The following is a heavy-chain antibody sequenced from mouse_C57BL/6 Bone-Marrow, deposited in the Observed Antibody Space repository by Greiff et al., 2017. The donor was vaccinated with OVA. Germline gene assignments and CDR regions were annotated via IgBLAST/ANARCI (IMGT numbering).Heavy chain of an antibody. CDR1: GYTFTDYY. J-gene: IGHJ4*01. CDR3: ARRGWLLRYYYAMDY. CDR2: IFPGSGST. D-gene: IGHD2-3*01. V-gene: IGHV1-75*01. Sequence: QVHVKQSGPELVKPGASVKISCKASGYTFTDYYINWVKQRPGQGLEWIGWIFPGSGSTYYNEKFKGKATLTVDKSSSTAYMLLSSLTSEDSAVYFCARRGWLLRYYYAMDYWGQGTSVTVSS.